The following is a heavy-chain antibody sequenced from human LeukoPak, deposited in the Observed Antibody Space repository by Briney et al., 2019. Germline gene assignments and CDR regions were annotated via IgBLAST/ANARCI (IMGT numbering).Heavy chain of an antibody. D-gene: IGHD3-10*01. CDR3: AKDLRFGDSPGNKFVY. J-gene: IGHJ4*02. CDR1: GLTFTGYA. Sequence: GGTLRLTCAAYGLTFTGYALTWVRQAPRKGLEWVSAFSGSGGGTYYADFEKGRFTISSANSKHTLYLQMTSPGADDAALYCCAKDLRFGDSPGNKFVYGGQGTLVSVSS. CDR2: FSGSGGGT. V-gene: IGHV3-23*01.